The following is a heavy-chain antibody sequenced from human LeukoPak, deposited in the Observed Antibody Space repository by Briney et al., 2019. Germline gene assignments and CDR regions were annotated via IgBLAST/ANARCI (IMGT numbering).Heavy chain of an antibody. CDR2: IYYSGST. D-gene: IGHD4-17*01. V-gene: IGHV4-30-4*01. J-gene: IGHJ6*02. Sequence: SETLSLTCTVSGGSISSGDYYWSWIRQPPGKGLEWIGYIYYSGSTYYNPSLKSRVTISVDTSKNQFSLKLSSVTAADTAVYYCARDLPHTVTTWGYYGMDVWGQGTTVTVSS. CDR1: GGSISSGDYY. CDR3: ARDLPHTVTTWGYYGMDV.